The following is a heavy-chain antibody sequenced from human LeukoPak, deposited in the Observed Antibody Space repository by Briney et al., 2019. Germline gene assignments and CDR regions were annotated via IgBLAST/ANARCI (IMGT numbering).Heavy chain of an antibody. CDR3: VRGTTGSHYFDY. CDR1: GGSITSGGFH. V-gene: IGHV4-30-2*01. D-gene: IGHD1-26*01. J-gene: IGHJ4*02. CDR2: IYHNANT. Sequence: SETLSLTCTVSGGSITSGGFHWSWIRQPPGKGLEWIGYIYHNANTHYKPSLKSRVTISLDKSKNQFSLKLSSMTAADTAVYYCVRGTTGSHYFDYWGQGTLVTVSS.